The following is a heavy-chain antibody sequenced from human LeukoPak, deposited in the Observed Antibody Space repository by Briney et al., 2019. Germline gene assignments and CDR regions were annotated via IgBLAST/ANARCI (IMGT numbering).Heavy chain of an antibody. D-gene: IGHD1-1*01. CDR1: GFTFSSHS. CDR2: INRDGKIT. Sequence: PGGSLRLSCAASGFTFSSHSMHWVRQAPGKGLVWVSRINRDGKITRYADSVEGRFTISRDNAKNSLYLQMSSLRAEDTAVYYCARETGTTGYYMDVWGKGTTVTVSS. V-gene: IGHV3-74*01. J-gene: IGHJ6*03. CDR3: ARETGTTGYYMDV.